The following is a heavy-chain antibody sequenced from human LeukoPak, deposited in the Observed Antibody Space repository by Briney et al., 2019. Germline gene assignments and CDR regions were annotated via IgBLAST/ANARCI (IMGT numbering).Heavy chain of an antibody. J-gene: IGHJ3*02. D-gene: IGHD5-18*01. V-gene: IGHV3-11*01. CDR1: GFTSSDYY. CDR2: ISGSGSTI. CDR3: ARGDVVLVDTAMVTPDAFDI. Sequence: GGSLRLSCAASGFTSSDYYMSWIRQAPGKGLGWVSYISGSGSTIHYADSVKGRFTISRDNAKNSLYLQMNSLRAEDRAVYYCARGDVVLVDTAMVTPDAFDIWGQGTMVTVSS.